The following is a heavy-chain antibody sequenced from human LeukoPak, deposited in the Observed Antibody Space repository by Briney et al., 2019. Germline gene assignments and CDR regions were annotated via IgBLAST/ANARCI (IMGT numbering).Heavy chain of an antibody. V-gene: IGHV3-21*01. CDR3: ATQPELPGWFDS. J-gene: IGHJ5*01. CDR1: GFTINGYT. CDR2: ITSSSNFV. D-gene: IGHD1-14*01. Sequence: GGSLRLSCAASGFTINGYTLSWVRQAPGKGLEWVAYITSSSNFVDYGDSVKGRFTISRDNAQNSLYVQMNSLRAEDTAVYYCATQPELPGWFDSWGQGTLVTVSS.